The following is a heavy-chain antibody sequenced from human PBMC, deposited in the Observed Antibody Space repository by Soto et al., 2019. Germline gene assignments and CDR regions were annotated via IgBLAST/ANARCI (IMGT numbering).Heavy chain of an antibody. CDR3: PNVPTPRTWYLSISYGLDV. J-gene: IGHJ6*02. V-gene: IGHV3-30*18. CDR1: GFTFSSYG. CDR2: ISYDGSNK. Sequence: HPGGSLILSCAASGFTFSSYGMHWVRQAPGKGLEWVAVISYDGSNKYYADSVKGRFTISRDNSKNTLYLQMNSLRAEDTAVYYFPNVPTPRTWYLSISYGLDVRGQWTPV. D-gene: IGHD2-15*01.